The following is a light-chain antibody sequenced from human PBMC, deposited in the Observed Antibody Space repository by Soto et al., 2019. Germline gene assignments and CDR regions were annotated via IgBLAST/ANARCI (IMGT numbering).Light chain of an antibody. Sequence: EIVLTQSPATLSLSPGERATLSCRASQSVSSYLAWYQQKPGQAPRLLIYDASNRATGIPPRFSGSGSGYVFTLTISSLEPEDFAVYYCQQRSNWPYTFGQGTKLEIK. CDR3: QQRSNWPYT. CDR2: DAS. J-gene: IGKJ2*01. V-gene: IGKV3-11*01. CDR1: QSVSSY.